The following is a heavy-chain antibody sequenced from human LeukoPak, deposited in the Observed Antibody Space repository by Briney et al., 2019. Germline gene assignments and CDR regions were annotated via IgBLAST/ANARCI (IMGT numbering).Heavy chain of an antibody. D-gene: IGHD1-26*01. CDR2: ISSNGGGT. Sequence: PGGSMRLSCAASGFTFSSYAMHWVRQAPGKGLEYVSAISSNGGGTYYANSVKGRFTISRDNSKNTLYLQMGSRRVEDMAVYYCAREDGRWELHYWGQGTLVTVSS. CDR3: AREDGRWELHY. J-gene: IGHJ4*02. V-gene: IGHV3-64*01. CDR1: GFTFSSYA.